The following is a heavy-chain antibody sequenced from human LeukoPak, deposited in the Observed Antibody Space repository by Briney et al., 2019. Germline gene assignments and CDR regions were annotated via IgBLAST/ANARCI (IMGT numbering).Heavy chain of an antibody. CDR3: APGRDSGSYRYYFDY. J-gene: IGHJ4*02. CDR1: GLTFNKCA. V-gene: IGHV3-23*01. CDR2: ISVGGSST. Sequence: GGSLRLSCVVSGLTFNKCAMSWVRQAPGKGLEWVSAISVGGSSTQYADSVKGRFTISRDNSKSTLYLQMNSLRVDDTAIYYCAPGRDSGSYRYYFDYWGQGTLVSVSS. D-gene: IGHD3-16*02.